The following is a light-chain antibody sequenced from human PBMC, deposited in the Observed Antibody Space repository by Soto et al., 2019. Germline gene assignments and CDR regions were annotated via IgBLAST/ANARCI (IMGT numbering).Light chain of an antibody. CDR2: EAS. CDR1: QGISSY. V-gene: IGKV1-9*01. Sequence: IQLTQSPSSLSASVIAIVTFTFRASQGISSYLAWYQQKPGKAPKLLIYEASTLQSGVPSRISGSGSGTDFTLTISSLQTEDFATYYCQQYNTYWTFGQGTKVDIK. CDR3: QQYNTYWT. J-gene: IGKJ1*01.